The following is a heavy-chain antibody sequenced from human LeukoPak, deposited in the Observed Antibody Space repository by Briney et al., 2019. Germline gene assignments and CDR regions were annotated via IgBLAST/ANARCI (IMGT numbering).Heavy chain of an antibody. D-gene: IGHD3-10*01. CDR2: ISGSGGST. J-gene: IGHJ3*02. Sequence: QSGGSLRLSCAASGFTFSSYAMSWVRQAPGKGLEWVSAISGSGGSTYYADSVKGRFTISRDNAKNSLYLQMNSLRAEDTAVYYCARDRSRPYADDAFDIWGQGTMVTVSS. V-gene: IGHV3-23*01. CDR3: ARDRSRPYADDAFDI. CDR1: GFTFSSYA.